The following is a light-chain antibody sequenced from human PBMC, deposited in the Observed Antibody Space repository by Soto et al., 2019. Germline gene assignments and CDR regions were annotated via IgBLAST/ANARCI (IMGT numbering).Light chain of an antibody. CDR1: QSISSW. CDR2: KAS. Sequence: DIQMTQSPSTLSASVGDRVTITCRASQSISSWLDWYQQKPGKAPKLLIYKASSLESGVPSRFSGSGSGTEFTLTSSSLQPDDFATYYCQQYNSYWTFGQGTKVEIK. V-gene: IGKV1-5*03. J-gene: IGKJ1*01. CDR3: QQYNSYWT.